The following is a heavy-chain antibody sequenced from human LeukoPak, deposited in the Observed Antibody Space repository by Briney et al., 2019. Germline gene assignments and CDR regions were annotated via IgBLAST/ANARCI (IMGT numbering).Heavy chain of an antibody. CDR3: ARDRRYSSGWYFDY. CDR1: GFTVSSNY. V-gene: IGHV3-53*01. J-gene: IGHJ4*02. Sequence: GGSLRLSCAASGFTVSSNYMSWVRQAPGKGLEWVSVIYSGGSTYYADSVKGRFTISRDNSKNTLYLQMNSLRAEDTAVYYCARDRRYSSGWYFDYWGQGTLVTASS. D-gene: IGHD6-19*01. CDR2: IYSGGST.